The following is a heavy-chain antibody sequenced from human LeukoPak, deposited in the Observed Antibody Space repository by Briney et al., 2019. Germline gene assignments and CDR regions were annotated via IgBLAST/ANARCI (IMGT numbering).Heavy chain of an antibody. Sequence: SVKVSCKASGGTFSSYAISWVRQAPGQGLEWMGRIIPIFGIANYAQKFQGRVTITADKSSSTAYMELSSLRSGDTAVYYCARDLGYYDSSGLTWGQGTLVTVSS. J-gene: IGHJ4*02. CDR1: GGTFSSYA. V-gene: IGHV1-69*04. CDR2: IIPIFGIA. D-gene: IGHD3-22*01. CDR3: ARDLGYYDSSGLT.